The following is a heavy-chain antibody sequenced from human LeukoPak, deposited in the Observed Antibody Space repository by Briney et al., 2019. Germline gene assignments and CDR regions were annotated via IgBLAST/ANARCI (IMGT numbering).Heavy chain of an antibody. J-gene: IGHJ4*02. CDR3: AKTDCGARCYYFDS. Sequence: PGGSLILSCAASGFTFNNYAMSWVRQAPGKGLEWVSTVSGSGGSAYYADSVKGRFIISRDNSKNTLYLQLDTLRAEDTAVYYCAKTDCGARCYYFDSWGQGTLVYVSS. V-gene: IGHV3-23*01. D-gene: IGHD2-15*01. CDR1: GFTFNNYA. CDR2: VSGSGGSA.